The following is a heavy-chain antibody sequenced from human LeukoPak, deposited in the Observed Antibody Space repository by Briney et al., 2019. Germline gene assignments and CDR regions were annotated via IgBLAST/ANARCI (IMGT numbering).Heavy chain of an antibody. CDR3: ARHDCSSTTCGLLRFSP. V-gene: IGHV4-39*01. CDR2: IYYSGST. CDR1: GGSISGSSYY. Sequence: PSETLSLTCTVSGGSISGSSYYWGWIRQPPGKGLEWIGSIYYSGSTYYNPSLKSRVTISVDTSKSQFSLKLSSVTAADTAVYYCARHDCSSTTCGLLRFSPWGQGTPVTVSS. J-gene: IGHJ5*02. D-gene: IGHD2-2*01.